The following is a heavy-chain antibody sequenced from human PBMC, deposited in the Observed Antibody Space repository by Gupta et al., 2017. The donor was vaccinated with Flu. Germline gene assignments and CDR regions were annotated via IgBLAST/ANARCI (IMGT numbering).Heavy chain of an antibody. Sequence: KFQGRVTITRDTSASTAYMELSSLRSEDTAVYYCARDLVGATTELDYWGQGTLVTVSS. V-gene: IGHV1-3*01. J-gene: IGHJ4*02. CDR3: ARDLVGATTELDY. D-gene: IGHD1-26*01.